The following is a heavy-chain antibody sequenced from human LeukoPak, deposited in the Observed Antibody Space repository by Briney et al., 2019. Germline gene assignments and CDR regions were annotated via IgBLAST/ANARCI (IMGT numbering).Heavy chain of an antibody. CDR2: INSDGSST. CDR1: GFTFSSYW. J-gene: IGHJ5*02. V-gene: IGHV3-74*01. D-gene: IGHD6-19*01. Sequence: GGSLRLSCAASGFTFSSYWMHWVRQAPGKGLVWVSRINSDGSSTSYADSVKGRFTISRDNAKNTLYLQMNSLRAEDTAVYYCARGYPGIAVAGTEQSNWFDPWGQGTLVTVSS. CDR3: ARGYPGIAVAGTEQSNWFDP.